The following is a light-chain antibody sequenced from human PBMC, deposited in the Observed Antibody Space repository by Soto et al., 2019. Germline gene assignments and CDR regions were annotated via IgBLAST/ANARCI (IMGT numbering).Light chain of an antibody. CDR2: EVN. CDR3: SSYADSDTLVV. CDR1: SSDVGGYNL. V-gene: IGLV2-23*02. J-gene: IGLJ2*01. Sequence: QSALTQPASVSGSPGQSLTISCTGTSSDVGGYNLVSWYRQHPGKAPKLMIFEVNKRPSGVSSRFSGSKSGNTASLTISGLQAEDEAQYFCSSYADSDTLVVFGGGTKLTVL.